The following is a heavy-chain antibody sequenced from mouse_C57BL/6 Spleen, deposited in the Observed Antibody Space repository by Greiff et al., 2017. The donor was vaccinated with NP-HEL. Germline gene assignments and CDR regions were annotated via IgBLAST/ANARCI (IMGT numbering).Heavy chain of an antibody. J-gene: IGHJ2*01. CDR3: ARSTFTYFDY. V-gene: IGHV1-82*01. CDR1: GYAFSSSW. CDR2: IYPGDGDT. Sequence: QVQLKESGPELVKPGASVKISCKASGYAFSSSWMNWVKQRPGKGLEWIGRIYPGDGDTNYNGKFKGKATLTADKSSSTAYMQLSSLTSEDSAVYFCARSTFTYFDYWGQGTTLTVSS.